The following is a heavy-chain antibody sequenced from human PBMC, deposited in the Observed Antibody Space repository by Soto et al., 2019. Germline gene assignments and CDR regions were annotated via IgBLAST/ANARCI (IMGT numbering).Heavy chain of an antibody. Sequence: EVQLLESGGGLVQPGGSLRLSCAASGFPFSSYAMSWVRQAPGKGLEWVSAISGSGGSTYYADSVKGRFTISRDNPKNTLYVHRNSLRAEDTAVYYCAKEAYYDSSGYSVADDYCGQGTLVTVSS. CDR3: AKEAYYDSSGYSVADDY. D-gene: IGHD3-22*01. CDR1: GFPFSSYA. J-gene: IGHJ4*02. V-gene: IGHV3-23*01. CDR2: ISGSGGST.